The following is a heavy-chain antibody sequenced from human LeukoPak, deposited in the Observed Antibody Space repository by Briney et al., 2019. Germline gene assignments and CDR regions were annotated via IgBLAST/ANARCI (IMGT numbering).Heavy chain of an antibody. CDR1: GGSIGSFY. J-gene: IGHJ6*03. CDR3: ARHSPYYYYYYMDV. Sequence: SETLSLTCTVSGGSIGSFYWSWIRQPAGKGLEWIGRIYSSGTTNYNPSLKSRVTMSVDTSKNQFSLKLSSVTAADTAVYYCARHSPYYYYYYMDVWGKGTTVTVSS. D-gene: IGHD6-13*01. CDR2: IYSSGTT. V-gene: IGHV4-4*07.